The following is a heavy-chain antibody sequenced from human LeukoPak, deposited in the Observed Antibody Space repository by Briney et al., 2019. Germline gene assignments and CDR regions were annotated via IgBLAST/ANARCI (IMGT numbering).Heavy chain of an antibody. CDR3: ARSDTVNADWYYDL. Sequence: PGGSLRLSCAVSGFTFSDYYMSWIRQAPGTGLERVSYISSSSSYTNYADSVKGRFTISRDNAKNSLYLQISSLRAQDTAVHYCARSDTVNADWYYDLWGGGTLVTVSS. J-gene: IGHJ2*01. CDR1: GFTFSDYY. V-gene: IGHV3-11*03. CDR2: ISSSSSYT. D-gene: IGHD4-17*01.